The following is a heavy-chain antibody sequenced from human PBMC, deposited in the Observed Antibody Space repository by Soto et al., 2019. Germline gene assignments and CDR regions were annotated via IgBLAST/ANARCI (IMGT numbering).Heavy chain of an antibody. Sequence: SGGSLRLSCAASGFTFDDYAMHWVRQAPGKGLEWVSGISWNSGSIGYADSVKGRFTISRDNAKNSLYLQMNSLRAEDAALYYCAKPLAALAYDAFDIWGQGTMVTVSS. CDR1: GFTFDDYA. CDR3: AKPLAALAYDAFDI. V-gene: IGHV3-9*01. CDR2: ISWNSGSI. J-gene: IGHJ3*02. D-gene: IGHD2-15*01.